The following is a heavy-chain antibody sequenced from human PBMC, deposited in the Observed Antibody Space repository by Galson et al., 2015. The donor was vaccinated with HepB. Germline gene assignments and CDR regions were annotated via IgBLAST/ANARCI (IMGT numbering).Heavy chain of an antibody. J-gene: IGHJ4*02. CDR3: ARIQLRLLKHLFAGGFDY. CDR1: GFTFSSYA. D-gene: IGHD5-18*01. Sequence: SLRLSCAASGFTFSSYAMHWVRQAPGKGLEWVAVISYDGSNKYYADSVKGRFTISRDNSKNTLYLQMNSLRAEDTAVYYCARIQLRLLKHLFAGGFDYWGQGTLVTVSS. V-gene: IGHV3-30*04. CDR2: ISYDGSNK.